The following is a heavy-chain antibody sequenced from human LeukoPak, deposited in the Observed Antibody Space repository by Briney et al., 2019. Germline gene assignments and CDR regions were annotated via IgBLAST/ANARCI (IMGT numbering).Heavy chain of an antibody. V-gene: IGHV1-18*01. D-gene: IGHD6-6*01. CDR1: GYTFTSYG. CDR3: ARGLDSSSPGYYYYMDV. Sequence: ASVKVSCKASGYTFTSYGISWVRQAPGQGLEWMGWISAYNGNTNYAQKLQGRVTMTTDTSTSTAYMELRSLRSDDTAVYYCARGLDSSSPGYYYYMDVWGKGTTVTVSS. J-gene: IGHJ6*03. CDR2: ISAYNGNT.